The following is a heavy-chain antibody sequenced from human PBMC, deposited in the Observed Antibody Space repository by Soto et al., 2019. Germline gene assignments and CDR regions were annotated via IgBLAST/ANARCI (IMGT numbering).Heavy chain of an antibody. CDR2: LSGSGTST. V-gene: IGHV3-23*01. J-gene: IGHJ4*02. Sequence: GGSLRLSCAASGFSFVNYAMNWVRQAPGKGLEWVSGLSGSGTSTYYADSVKGRFTISRDNSRDTLFLQMSSLTADDTAVYYCAKATTNGGWFNPFDSWGQGALVTVSS. D-gene: IGHD6-19*01. CDR1: GFSFVNYA. CDR3: AKATTNGGWFNPFDS.